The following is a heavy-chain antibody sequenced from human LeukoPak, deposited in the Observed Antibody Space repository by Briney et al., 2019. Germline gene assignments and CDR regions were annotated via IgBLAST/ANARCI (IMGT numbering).Heavy chain of an antibody. CDR2: ISGSGGST. D-gene: IGHD3-22*01. J-gene: IGHJ3*02. CDR3: AKMAYYYDSSGYDDAFDI. CDR1: GFSFNSDW. Sequence: GSLRLSCAASGFSFNSDWMDWVRQAPGKGLEWVSAISGSGGSTYYADSVKGRFTISRDNSKNTLYLQMNSLRAEDTAVYYCAKMAYYYDSSGYDDAFDIWGQGTMVTVSS. V-gene: IGHV3-23*01.